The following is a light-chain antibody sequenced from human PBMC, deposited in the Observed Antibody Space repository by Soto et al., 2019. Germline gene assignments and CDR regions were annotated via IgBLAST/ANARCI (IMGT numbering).Light chain of an antibody. CDR1: QGISSY. CDR2: AAS. J-gene: IGKJ2*01. Sequence: DIQLTQSPSFLSAPVGARVTITCLASQGISSYLAWYQQKPGKAPKLLIYAASTLQSGGPSRFSGSGSGTEFTLTINSLQPEDLANYYCQQLNSYPYTFGQGTKLEIK. V-gene: IGKV1-9*01. CDR3: QQLNSYPYT.